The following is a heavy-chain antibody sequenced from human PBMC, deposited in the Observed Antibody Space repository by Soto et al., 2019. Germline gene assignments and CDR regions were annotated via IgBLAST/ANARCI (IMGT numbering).Heavy chain of an antibody. CDR3: AREGSSSSSSDNWFDP. CDR1: GGSISSGGYY. Sequence: QVQLQESGPGLVKPSQTLSLTCTVSGGSISSGGYYWSWIRQHPGKGLEWIGYIYYSGSTYYNPSLKSRVTISVDTSKNQFSLKLSSVTAADTAVYYCAREGSSSSSSDNWFDPWGQGTLVTVSS. CDR2: IYYSGST. D-gene: IGHD6-6*01. J-gene: IGHJ5*02. V-gene: IGHV4-31*03.